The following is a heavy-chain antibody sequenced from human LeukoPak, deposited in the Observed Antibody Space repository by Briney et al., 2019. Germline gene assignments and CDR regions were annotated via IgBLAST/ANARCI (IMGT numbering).Heavy chain of an antibody. CDR2: INPSGGST. V-gene: IGHV1-46*02. J-gene: IGHJ6*02. Sequence: GASVKVSCKASGGTFNSYAISWVRQAPGQGLEWMGIINPSGGSTSYAQKFQGRVTMTRDTSTSTVYMELSSLGSEDTAVYYCARDVRSNGMDVWGQGTTVTVSS. CDR3: ARDVRSNGMDV. CDR1: GGTFNSYA.